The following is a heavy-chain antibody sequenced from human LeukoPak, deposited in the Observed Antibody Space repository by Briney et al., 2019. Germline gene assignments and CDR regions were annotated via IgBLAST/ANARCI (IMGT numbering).Heavy chain of an antibody. V-gene: IGHV4-4*07. CDR1: GGSISSYY. CDR3: ASGGGILNNNNWFDP. D-gene: IGHD3-16*01. CDR2: IYTSGST. Sequence: PSETLSLTCTVSGGSISSYYWSWIRQPAGKGLEWIGRIYTSGSTNYNPSLKSRVTMSVDTSKNQFSLKLSSVTAADTAVYYCASGGGILNNNNWFDPWGQGTLVTVSS. J-gene: IGHJ5*02.